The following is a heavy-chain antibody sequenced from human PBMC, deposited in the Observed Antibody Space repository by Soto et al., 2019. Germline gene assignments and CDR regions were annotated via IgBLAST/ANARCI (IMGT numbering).Heavy chain of an antibody. CDR3: ARETVIVVVPAVYYYYYMDV. CDR2: IYYRGST. CDR1: GGSISSSSYY. Sequence: SETLSLTCTVSGGSISSSSYYWGWIRQPPGKVLEWIGSIYYRGSTYYNPALKSRVTISVDTSKNQFSLKLSSVTAADTAVYYCARETVIVVVPAVYYYYYMDVWGKGTTVTVSS. V-gene: IGHV4-39*01. J-gene: IGHJ6*03. D-gene: IGHD2-2*01.